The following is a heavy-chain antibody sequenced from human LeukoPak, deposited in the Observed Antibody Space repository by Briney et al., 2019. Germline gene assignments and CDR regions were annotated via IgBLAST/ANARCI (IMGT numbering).Heavy chain of an antibody. D-gene: IGHD2-2*01. CDR3: SRPPTRECSSISCPLSY. Sequence: GESLKISCKGSGYSFTTYGIAWVRQMAGTGLESMGVIYPGDSDTRYSPSFQAQVTISVDKSLSAAYLHWSSVQGLAPAMSYFSRPPTRECSSISCPLSYWGQGTLVTVSS. CDR2: IYPGDSDT. J-gene: IGHJ4*02. CDR1: GYSFTTYG. V-gene: IGHV5-51*01.